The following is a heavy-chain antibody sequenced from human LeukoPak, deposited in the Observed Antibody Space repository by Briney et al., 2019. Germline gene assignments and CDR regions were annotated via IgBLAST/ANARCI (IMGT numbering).Heavy chain of an antibody. Sequence: SETLSLTCSVSGDSTTTYYWSWIRQSPGKGLEWLGYVYKSGHIDYNPSLRSRVTVSLDRSKTQVSLRLRSVTAADTAVYYCPRASYDYVWGSFHYFDYWGQGTLVTVSS. V-gene: IGHV4-59*01. D-gene: IGHD3-16*01. CDR3: PRASYDYVWGSFHYFDY. J-gene: IGHJ4*02. CDR1: GDSTTTYY. CDR2: VYKSGHI.